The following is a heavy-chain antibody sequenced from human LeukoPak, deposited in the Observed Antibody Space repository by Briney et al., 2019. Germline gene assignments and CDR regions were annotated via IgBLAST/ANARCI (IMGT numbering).Heavy chain of an antibody. CDR3: ARDPGYSGYDYYFDY. V-gene: IGHV1-18*01. CDR2: INAYNGHT. D-gene: IGHD5-12*01. J-gene: IGHJ4*02. CDR1: GYTFTNYG. Sequence: ASVKVSCKASGYTFTNYGVNWVRQAPGQGLEWMGWINAYNGHTNHAQNFQGRVTMTTDTSTSTAYMELRSLRSDDTAVYYCARDPGYSGYDYYFDYWGQGTLVTVSS.